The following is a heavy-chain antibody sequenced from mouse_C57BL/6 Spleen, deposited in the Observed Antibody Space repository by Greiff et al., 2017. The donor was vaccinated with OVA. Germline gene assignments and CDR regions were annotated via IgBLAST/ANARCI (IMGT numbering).Heavy chain of an antibody. CDR2: IDPSDSET. J-gene: IGHJ3*01. CDR1: GYTFTSYW. D-gene: IGHD2-4*01. CDR3: ARSYDYDGAWFAY. V-gene: IGHV1-52*01. Sequence: QVQLQQPGAELVRPGSSVKLSCKASGYTFTSYWMHWVKQRPIQGLEWIGNIDPSDSETHYNQKFKDKATLTVDKSSSTAYMQLSSLTSEDSAVYYWARSYDYDGAWFAYWGQGTLVTVSA.